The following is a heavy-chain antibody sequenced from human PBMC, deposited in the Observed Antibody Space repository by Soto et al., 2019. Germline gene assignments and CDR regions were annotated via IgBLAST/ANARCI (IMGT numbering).Heavy chain of an antibody. CDR3: ARAGAAPYSYYVMDV. V-gene: IGHV1-18*01. Sequence: GASVKVSCKASGYTFSTSGMSWLRQAPGQGLEWMGWISTYNGDTNDAPKFQDRVTMTSDTSTSTVYMELRSLRSDDTAVYYCARAGAAPYSYYVMDVWGQGTRVTVS. CDR2: ISTYNGDT. D-gene: IGHD2-15*01. CDR1: GYTFSTSG. J-gene: IGHJ6*02.